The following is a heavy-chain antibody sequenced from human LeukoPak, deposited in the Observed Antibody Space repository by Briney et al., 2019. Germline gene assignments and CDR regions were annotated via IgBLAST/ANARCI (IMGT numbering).Heavy chain of an antibody. J-gene: IGHJ4*02. CDR3: ARDREGSGWYSTEYYFDY. Sequence: SQTLSLTCAISGDSVSSNSAAWNWIRQSPSRGLEWLGRTYYRSKWYNDYAVSVKSRITINPDTSKNQFSLQLNSVTPGDTAVYYCARDREGSGWYSTEYYFDYWGQGTLVTVSS. CDR1: GDSVSSNSAA. V-gene: IGHV6-1*01. CDR2: TYYRSKWYN. D-gene: IGHD6-19*01.